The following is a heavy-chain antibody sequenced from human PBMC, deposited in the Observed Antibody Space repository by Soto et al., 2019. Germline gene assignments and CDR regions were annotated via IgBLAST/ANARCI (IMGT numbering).Heavy chain of an antibody. CDR2: IKSKTDGGTT. V-gene: IGHV3-15*01. J-gene: IGHJ6*02. CDR3: TTGRGYSYAMGPNYYYGMDV. D-gene: IGHD5-18*01. CDR1: GFTFSNAW. Sequence: EVQLVESGGGLVKPGGSLRLSCAASGFTFSNAWMSWVRQAPGKGLEWVGRIKSKTDGGTTDYAAPVKGRFTITRDYSKNTLYLQMNSVKTEDTAVYYCTTGRGYSYAMGPNYYYGMDVWGQGTTVTVSS.